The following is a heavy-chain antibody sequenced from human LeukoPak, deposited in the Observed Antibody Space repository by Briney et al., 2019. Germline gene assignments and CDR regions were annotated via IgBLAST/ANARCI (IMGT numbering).Heavy chain of an antibody. CDR2: INSDGSST. V-gene: IGHV3-74*01. Sequence: GGSLRLSCAASGFTFSSYWMHWVRQAPGKGLVWVSRINSDGSSTSYADSVKGRFTISRDNAKNTLYLQMNSLRAEDTAVYYCARFAPRGVIGLYYFDYWGQGTLVTVSS. D-gene: IGHD3-10*01. CDR3: ARFAPRGVIGLYYFDY. J-gene: IGHJ4*02. CDR1: GFTFSSYW.